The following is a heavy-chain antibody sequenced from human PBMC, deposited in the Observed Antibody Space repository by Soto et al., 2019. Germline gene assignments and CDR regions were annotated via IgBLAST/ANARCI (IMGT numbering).Heavy chain of an antibody. CDR1: GITFTNHG. J-gene: IGHJ4*02. Sequence: QMQLVESGGGVVQPGRSLRLSCVASGITFTNHGIHWVRQAPGKGLEWVADISYNGMDKWYADSVKGRFTISRDNFRDTVYLQMNGLRTEDTAVYYCASGEGQDGYDTRFDYWGQGTLVTVSS. V-gene: IGHV3-30*03. CDR2: ISYNGMDK. CDR3: ASGEGQDGYDTRFDY. D-gene: IGHD5-12*01.